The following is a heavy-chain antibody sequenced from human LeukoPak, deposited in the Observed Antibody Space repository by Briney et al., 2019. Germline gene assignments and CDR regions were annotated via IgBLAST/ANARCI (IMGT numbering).Heavy chain of an antibody. V-gene: IGHV1-18*01. CDR3: ARVERAGILRYFDWLSNPFVY. CDR2: ISAYNGNT. D-gene: IGHD3-9*01. J-gene: IGHJ4*02. Sequence: ASVKVSCKASGYTFTSYGISWVRQAPGQGLEWMGWISAYNGNTNYAQKLQGRVTMTTDTSASTAYMELRSLRSDDTAVYYCARVERAGILRYFDWLSNPFVYWGQGTLVTVSS. CDR1: GYTFTSYG.